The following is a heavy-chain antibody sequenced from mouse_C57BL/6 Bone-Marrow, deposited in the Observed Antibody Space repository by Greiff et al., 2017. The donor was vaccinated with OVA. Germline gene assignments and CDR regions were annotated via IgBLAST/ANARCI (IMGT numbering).Heavy chain of an antibody. J-gene: IGHJ1*03. CDR2: IDPEDGDT. D-gene: IGHD1-1*01. CDR3: IRDYYGSSWYFDV. V-gene: IGHV14-1*01. Sequence: EVHLVESGAELVRPGASVKLSCTASGFNIKDYYMHWVKQRPEQGLEWIGRIDPEDGDTEYAPKFQGKATMTADTSSNTAYLQLSSLTSEDTAVYYCIRDYYGSSWYFDVWGTGTTVTVSS. CDR1: GFNIKDYY.